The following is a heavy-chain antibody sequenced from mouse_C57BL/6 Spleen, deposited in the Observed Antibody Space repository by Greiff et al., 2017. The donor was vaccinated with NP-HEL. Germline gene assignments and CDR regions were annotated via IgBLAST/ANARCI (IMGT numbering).Heavy chain of an antibody. J-gene: IGHJ2*01. D-gene: IGHD2-4*01. CDR2: IDPSDSYT. V-gene: IGHV1-50*01. Sequence: VKLQQPGAELVKPGASVKLSCKASGYTFTSYWMQWVKQRPGQGLEWIGEIDPSDSYTNYNQKFKGKATLTVDTSSSTAYMQLSSLTSEDSAVYYCARRGYDYRYYFDYWGQGTTLTVSS. CDR3: ARRGYDYRYYFDY. CDR1: GYTFTSYW.